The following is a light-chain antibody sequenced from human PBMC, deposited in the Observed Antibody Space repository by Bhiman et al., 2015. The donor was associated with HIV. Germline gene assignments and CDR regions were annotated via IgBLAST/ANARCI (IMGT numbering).Light chain of an antibody. V-gene: IGLV2-14*03. CDR3: QAWDTSTEV. CDR2: HVS. CDR1: SSDIGGSDS. J-gene: IGLJ1*01. Sequence: QSALTQPASVSGSPGQSITISCSGTSSDIGGSDSVSWYQHHPGKAPKLIIYHVSEWPAGVSSRFSGSNSGNTATLTISGTRAMDEGDYYCQAWDTSTEVFGTGTKVTVL.